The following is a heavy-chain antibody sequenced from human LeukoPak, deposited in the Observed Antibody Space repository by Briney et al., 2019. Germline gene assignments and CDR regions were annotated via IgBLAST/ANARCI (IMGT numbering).Heavy chain of an antibody. D-gene: IGHD3-16*01. CDR1: EFTFSSYE. J-gene: IGHJ5*02. Sequence: GGSLRLSCVISEFTFSSYEMNWVRQPPGKGLEWVSYIGTSGSTIYYADSVKGRFTISRDNAKNSLYLQMNSLRAEDTAVYYCARDRGYSYANNWFDPWGQGTLVTVSS. CDR3: ARDRGYSYANNWFDP. V-gene: IGHV3-48*03. CDR2: IGTSGSTI.